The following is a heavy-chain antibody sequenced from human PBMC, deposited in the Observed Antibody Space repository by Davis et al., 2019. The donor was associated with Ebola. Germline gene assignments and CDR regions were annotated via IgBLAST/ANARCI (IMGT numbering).Heavy chain of an antibody. D-gene: IGHD6-13*01. CDR1: GGSFSGYY. J-gene: IGHJ5*02. CDR3: ARTAMGIAAP. Sequence: MPGGSLRLSCAVYGGSFSGYYWSWIRQPPGKGLEWIGEINHSGSTNYNPSLKSRVTISVDTSKNQFSLKLSSVTAADTAVYYCARTAMGIAAPWGQGTLVTVSS. V-gene: IGHV4-34*01. CDR2: INHSGST.